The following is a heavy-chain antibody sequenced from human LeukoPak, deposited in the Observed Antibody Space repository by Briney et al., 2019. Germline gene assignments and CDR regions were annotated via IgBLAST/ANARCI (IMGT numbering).Heavy chain of an antibody. V-gene: IGHV3-30-3*01. CDR3: ARVGESRYYDFWSGFVPVDY. Sequence: GGSLRLSCAASGFTFSSYAMHWVRQAPGKGLEWVAVISYDGSNKYYADSVEGRFTISRDNSKNTLYLQMNSLRAEDTAVYYCARVGESRYYDFWSGFVPVDYWGQGTLVTVSS. J-gene: IGHJ4*02. CDR1: GFTFSSYA. D-gene: IGHD3-3*01. CDR2: ISYDGSNK.